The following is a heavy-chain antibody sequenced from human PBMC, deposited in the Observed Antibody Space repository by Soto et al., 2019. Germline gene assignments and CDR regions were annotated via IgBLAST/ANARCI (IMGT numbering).Heavy chain of an antibody. Sequence: GGSLRLSCEASGFTFSSYWMSWVRQAPGKGLEWVANINEDGSKKYHVDSLTGRFTISRDNAKNSLYLQMNGLRGEDTAVYYCGRGGTWEGDIWGQGTMVTVSS. CDR2: INEDGSKK. CDR1: GFTFSSYW. D-gene: IGHD2-15*01. V-gene: IGHV3-7*01. J-gene: IGHJ3*02. CDR3: GRGGTWEGDI.